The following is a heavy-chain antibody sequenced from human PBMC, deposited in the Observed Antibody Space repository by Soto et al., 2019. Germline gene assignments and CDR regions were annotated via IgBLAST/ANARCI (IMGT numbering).Heavy chain of an antibody. D-gene: IGHD6-13*01. V-gene: IGHV3-30*18. CDR3: AKERSSRYGMDV. CDR1: GFTFSSYG. Sequence: QVQLVESGGGVVQPGRSLRLSCAADGFTFSSYGEQWVRQAPGKGLEWVAVISYDGSNKYYADSVKGRFTISRDNSKNTLYLQMNSLRAEDTAVYYCAKERSSRYGMDVWGQGTTVTVSS. CDR2: ISYDGSNK. J-gene: IGHJ6*02.